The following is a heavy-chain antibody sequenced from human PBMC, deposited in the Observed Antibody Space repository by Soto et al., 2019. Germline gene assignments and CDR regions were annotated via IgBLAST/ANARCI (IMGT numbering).Heavy chain of an antibody. CDR2: ISYDGSNK. J-gene: IGHJ4*02. Sequence: QVQLVESGGGVVQPGRSLRLSCAASGFSFSSYGMQWVRQAPGKGLEWVAVISYDGSNKYYADSVKDRFTISRDNSKKTLYLQMNSLRADDTAVYYGVAGQYFFDYCGQGTPVTVSS. D-gene: IGHD6-19*01. CDR3: VAGQYFFDY. V-gene: IGHV3-30*03. CDR1: GFSFSSYG.